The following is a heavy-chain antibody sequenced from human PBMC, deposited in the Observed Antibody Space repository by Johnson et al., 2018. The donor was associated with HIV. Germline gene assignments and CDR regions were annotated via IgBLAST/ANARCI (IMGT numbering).Heavy chain of an antibody. V-gene: IGHV3-30*04. CDR3: ARDLAALDAFDI. J-gene: IGHJ3*02. Sequence: QVQLVESGGGVVQPGRSLRLSCAASGFTFSSYAIHWVRQAPGKGLEWVAVISYDGSNEFYADSVKGRFTISRDNAKNSLYLQMNSLRAEDTAVYYCARDLAALDAFDIWGQGTMVTVSS. CDR2: ISYDGSNE. CDR1: GFTFSSYA. D-gene: IGHD6-6*01.